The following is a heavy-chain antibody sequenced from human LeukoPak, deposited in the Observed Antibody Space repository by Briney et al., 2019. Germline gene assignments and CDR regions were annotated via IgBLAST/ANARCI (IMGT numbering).Heavy chain of an antibody. CDR1: GGSISSSSYY. CDR2: IYTSGTT. D-gene: IGHD6-13*01. CDR3: ARASGTGYSSSNWFDP. Sequence: PSETLSLTCTVSGGSISSSSYYWGWIRQPAGKGLEWIGRIYTSGTTNYNPSLKSRVTMSLDTSKNQFSLKLSSVTAADTAIYYCARASGTGYSSSNWFDPWGQGTLVTVSS. V-gene: IGHV4-61*02. J-gene: IGHJ5*02.